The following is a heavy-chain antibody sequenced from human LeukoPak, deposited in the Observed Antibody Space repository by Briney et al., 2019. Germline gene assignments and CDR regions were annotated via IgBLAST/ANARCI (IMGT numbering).Heavy chain of an antibody. J-gene: IGHJ4*02. CDR3: ARDRDSSSPNYFDY. Sequence: ASVTVSCKASGYTFTGYYMHWVRQAPGQGLEWMGWINPNSGGTNYAQKFQGRVTMTRDTSISTAYMELSRLRSDDTAVYYCARDRDSSSPNYFDYWGQGTLVTVSS. CDR1: GYTFTGYY. CDR2: INPNSGGT. D-gene: IGHD6-13*01. V-gene: IGHV1-2*02.